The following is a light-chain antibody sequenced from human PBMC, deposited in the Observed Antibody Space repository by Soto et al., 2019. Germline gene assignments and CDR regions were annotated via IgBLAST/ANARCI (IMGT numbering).Light chain of an antibody. Sequence: PGDRGTITCRASKNINTWVAWYQQKPGQAPRLLIYAASSRATGIPDRFSGSGSGTDFTLTIDGLEPEDFVVYYCQQYGYSPITFGQGTRLENK. CDR3: QQYGYSPIT. J-gene: IGKJ5*01. CDR2: AAS. V-gene: IGKV3-20*01. CDR1: KNINTW.